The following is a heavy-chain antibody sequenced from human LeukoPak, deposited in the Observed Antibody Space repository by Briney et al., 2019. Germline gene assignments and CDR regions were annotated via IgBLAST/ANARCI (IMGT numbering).Heavy chain of an antibody. V-gene: IGHV4-31*03. Sequence: SQTLSLTCIVSGDSITSGTYYWTWIRQHPGKGLEWIGYIYYTGVTYYNPSLMCRLTISVDTSKNQFSLKMNSVTAADTAVYYCARYTSLSSNWFDPWGQGTLVTVSS. CDR2: IYYTGVT. D-gene: IGHD2/OR15-2a*01. J-gene: IGHJ5*02. CDR3: ARYTSLSSNWFDP. CDR1: GDSITSGTYY.